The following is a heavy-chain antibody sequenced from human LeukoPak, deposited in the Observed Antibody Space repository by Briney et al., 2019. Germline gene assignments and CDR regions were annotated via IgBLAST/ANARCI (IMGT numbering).Heavy chain of an antibody. J-gene: IGHJ4*01. CDR1: GFTFSGYG. CDR2: VRYDSSNK. D-gene: IGHD4-17*01. V-gene: IGHV3-30*02. Sequence: HPGGSLRLSCAASGFTFSGYGMHWVRQAPGKGLEWVAFVRYDSSNKYYADSVKGRFTISRDNAKNSLYLQLNSLRPEDTALYYCSTEPRSLLYWGHGTLVTVSS. CDR3: STEPRSLLY.